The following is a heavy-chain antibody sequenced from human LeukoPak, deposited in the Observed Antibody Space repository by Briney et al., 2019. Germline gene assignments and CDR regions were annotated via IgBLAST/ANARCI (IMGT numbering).Heavy chain of an antibody. CDR1: GGSFSGYY. CDR3: ARDTYYYDSSGYTHYYYGMDV. Sequence: SETLSLTCAVYGGSFSGYYWSWIRQPPGKGLEWIGEINHSGSTNYNPSLKSRVTISVDTSKNQFSLKLSSVTAADTAVYYCARDTYYYDSSGYTHYYYGMDVWGQGTTVTVSS. D-gene: IGHD3-22*01. V-gene: IGHV4-34*01. J-gene: IGHJ6*02. CDR2: INHSGST.